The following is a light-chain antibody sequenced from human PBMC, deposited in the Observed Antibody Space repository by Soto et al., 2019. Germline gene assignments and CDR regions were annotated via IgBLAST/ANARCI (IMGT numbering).Light chain of an antibody. V-gene: IGKV1-5*01. Sequence: DIQMTQSPSTMSASVGDRVTITCRASQSISSWLAWYQQKPGKAPKLLIYDASSLESGVPSRFSGSGSGTESTINIISLQPDDFATYYCQQYNSYSPYTFGQGTKLEIK. CDR3: QQYNSYSPYT. J-gene: IGKJ2*01. CDR1: QSISSW. CDR2: DAS.